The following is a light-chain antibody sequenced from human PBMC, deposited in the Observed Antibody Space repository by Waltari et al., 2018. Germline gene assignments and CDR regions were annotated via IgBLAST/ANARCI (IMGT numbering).Light chain of an antibody. CDR3: QQRSTWPPSVT. J-gene: IGKJ2*01. CDR2: DAS. V-gene: IGKV3-11*01. CDR1: PSMDIS. Sequence: EIVLTQSPATLSLSPGERAPVPCRASPSMDISLGWYQHKPGQPPRLLIYDASIRATGIPARFSGSGSGTDFTLTITSLEPEDFAVYYCQQRSTWPPSVTFGQGTKLEI.